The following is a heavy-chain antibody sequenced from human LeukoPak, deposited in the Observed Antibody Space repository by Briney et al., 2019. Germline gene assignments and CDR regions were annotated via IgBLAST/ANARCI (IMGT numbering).Heavy chain of an antibody. CDR1: GFTFSDND. V-gene: IGHV3-13*01. CDR3: ARLYSSGRYANAFDI. J-gene: IGHJ3*02. Sequence: GGSLRLSCAASGFTFSDNDMTWVRQATGKGLEWVSAIRSIGDRFYSGSVKGRFTISRENAKNTLYLEMNSLRVGDRAVNYCARLYSSGRYANAFDIWGQGTVVTVSS. CDR2: IRSIGDR. D-gene: IGHD6-19*01.